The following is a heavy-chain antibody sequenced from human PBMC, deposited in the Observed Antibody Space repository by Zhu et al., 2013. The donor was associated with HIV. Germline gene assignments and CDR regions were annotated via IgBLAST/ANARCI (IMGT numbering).Heavy chain of an antibody. CDR1: GYTFTSYD. CDR3: ARSPRWELLPSYYYYGMDV. V-gene: IGHV1-8*01. Sequence: QVQLVQSGAEVKKPGASVKVSCKASGYTFTSYDINWVRQATGQGLEWMGWMNPNSGNTGYAQKFQGRVTMTRNTSISTAYMELSSLRSEDTAVYYCARSPRWELLPSYYYYGMDVWGQGTTVTVSS. CDR2: MNPNSGNT. J-gene: IGHJ6*02. D-gene: IGHD1-26*01.